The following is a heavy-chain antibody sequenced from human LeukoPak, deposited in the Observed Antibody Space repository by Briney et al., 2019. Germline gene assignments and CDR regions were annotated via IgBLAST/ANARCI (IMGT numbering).Heavy chain of an antibody. CDR2: NNGDGSAT. D-gene: IGHD2-15*01. J-gene: IGHJ5*02. Sequence: GGSLRLSCVASGFSLSGYWMYWVRQAPGKGPMYISRNNGDGSATNYADVVKGRFTMSRDNVKNTLYLQMNSLRVEDTAVYYCARDPRNVGLAPWGQGTLVTVSS. CDR1: GFSLSGYW. V-gene: IGHV3-74*01. CDR3: ARDPRNVGLAP.